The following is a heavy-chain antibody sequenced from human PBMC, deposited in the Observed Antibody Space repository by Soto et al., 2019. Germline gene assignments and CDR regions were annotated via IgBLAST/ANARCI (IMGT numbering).Heavy chain of an antibody. CDR3: ARDGIYGFVLVPPAMPDWFAL. Sequence: ASVKVSCKASGYTFTSYPMHWVRQAPGQRLEWMGWINAGNGNTKYSQKFQGRVTITRDTSASTAYMELSSLRSEDTAVYYCARDGIYGFVLVPPAMPDWFALWVQGTLVT. D-gene: IGHD2-2*01. CDR1: GYTFTSYP. J-gene: IGHJ5*02. V-gene: IGHV1-3*01. CDR2: INAGNGNT.